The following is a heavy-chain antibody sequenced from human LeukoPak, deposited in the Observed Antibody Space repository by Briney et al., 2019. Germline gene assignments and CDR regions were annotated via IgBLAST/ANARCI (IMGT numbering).Heavy chain of an antibody. CDR2: ISGSGGST. CDR1: GFTFSSYA. J-gene: IGHJ4*02. D-gene: IGHD1-26*01. CDR3: ARDRGGSYRPTFYLDY. Sequence: GGSLRLSCAASGFTFSSYAMSWVRQAPGKGLEWVSAISGSGGSTYYADSVKGRFTISRDNSKNTLYLQMNSLRAEDTAVYYCARDRGGSYRPTFYLDYWGQGTLVTVSS. V-gene: IGHV3-23*01.